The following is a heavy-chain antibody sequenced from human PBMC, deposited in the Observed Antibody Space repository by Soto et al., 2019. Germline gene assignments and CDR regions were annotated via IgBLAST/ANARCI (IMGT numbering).Heavy chain of an antibody. D-gene: IGHD3-22*01. Sequence: GGSLRLSCAASGFTFSSYAMHWVRQAPGKGLEWVAVISYDGSNKYYADSVKGRVTISRDNSKNTLYLQMNSLRAEDTAVYYCAREWYYDSSGFDYWGQGTLVTVSS. J-gene: IGHJ4*02. CDR1: GFTFSSYA. V-gene: IGHV3-30-3*01. CDR3: AREWYYDSSGFDY. CDR2: ISYDGSNK.